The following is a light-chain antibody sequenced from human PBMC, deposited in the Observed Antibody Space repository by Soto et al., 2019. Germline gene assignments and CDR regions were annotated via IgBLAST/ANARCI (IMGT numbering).Light chain of an antibody. J-gene: IGLJ1*01. V-gene: IGLV2-14*01. Sequence: QSALAQPASVAGSPGQSITISCTGTSSDVGGYNYVSWYQQHPGKAPKLMIDDVSNRPSGVSNRFSGSKSGNTASLTISGLQAEDEADYSCSSYTSSSTLVFGTGTKVTVL. CDR2: DVS. CDR1: SSDVGGYNY. CDR3: SSYTSSSTLV.